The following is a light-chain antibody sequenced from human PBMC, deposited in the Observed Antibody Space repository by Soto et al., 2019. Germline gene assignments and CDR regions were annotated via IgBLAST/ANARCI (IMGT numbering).Light chain of an antibody. CDR3: QQLNSYPLT. V-gene: IGKV1-9*01. J-gene: IGKJ4*01. CDR1: QGISSY. Sequence: DIQLTQSPSFLSASVGDRVTITCRASQGISSYLAWYQQKPGKAPKLLIYAASTLQSGVPSRFSGGGSGTEFTLPITSLQPEDFATYYCQQLNSYPLTFGGGTKVEIK. CDR2: AAS.